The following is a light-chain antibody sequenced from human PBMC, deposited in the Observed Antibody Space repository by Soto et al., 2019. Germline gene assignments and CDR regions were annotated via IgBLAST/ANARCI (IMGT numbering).Light chain of an antibody. CDR1: QSISSSY. V-gene: IGKV3-20*01. Sequence: IVLSQSRSALCWAGGECGSRWCRSSQSISSSYLAWYQQKPGQAPRLLIYGAYTRATGIPDRFTGRGCGTAWHPSITGLETEAFALPYCQQYGISPRTLGRGTKVDIK. CDR3: QQYGISPRT. CDR2: GAY. J-gene: IGKJ1*01.